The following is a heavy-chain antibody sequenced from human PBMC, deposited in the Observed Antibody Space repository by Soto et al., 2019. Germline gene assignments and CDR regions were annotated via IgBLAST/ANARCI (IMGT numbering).Heavy chain of an antibody. V-gene: IGHV3-30*18. Sequence: QVQLVEPGGGVVQPGRSLRLSCAASGFTFSSYGVHWVRHAPGKGLEWVAVISYDGSNKYYADSVKGRFTISRDNSKNTLYLQMNSLRAEDTAVYYCAKAGNYGDYVPLSYWGQGTLVTVSS. CDR3: AKAGNYGDYVPLSY. CDR2: ISYDGSNK. J-gene: IGHJ4*02. CDR1: GFTFSSYG. D-gene: IGHD4-17*01.